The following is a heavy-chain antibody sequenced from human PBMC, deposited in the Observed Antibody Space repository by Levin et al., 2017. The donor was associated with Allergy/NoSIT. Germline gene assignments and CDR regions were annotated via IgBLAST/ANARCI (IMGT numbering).Heavy chain of an antibody. Sequence: PGGSLRLSCAASGFTFDDYAMHWVRQAPGKGLEWVSGISWNSGSIGYADSVKGRFTISRDNAKNSLYLQMNSLRAEDTALYYCARQELSTSNWYFDLWGRGTLVTVSS. CDR3: ARQELSTSNWYFDL. CDR1: GFTFDDYA. D-gene: IGHD1-26*01. V-gene: IGHV3-9*01. J-gene: IGHJ2*01. CDR2: ISWNSGSI.